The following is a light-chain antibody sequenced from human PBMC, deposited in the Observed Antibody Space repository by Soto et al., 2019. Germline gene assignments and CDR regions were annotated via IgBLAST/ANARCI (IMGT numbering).Light chain of an antibody. CDR2: DAS. CDR1: RSISDW. J-gene: IGKJ1*01. CDR3: LQYSSHSWT. V-gene: IGKV1-5*01. Sequence: DIQMTPSPSSLSPSVGDRVTITCRASRSISDWLAWYQQKPGKAPELLIFDASNLKSGVSSRFSSSGSGTEFTRTISRLQPDDVATYYCLQYSSHSWTFGQGTKGDIK.